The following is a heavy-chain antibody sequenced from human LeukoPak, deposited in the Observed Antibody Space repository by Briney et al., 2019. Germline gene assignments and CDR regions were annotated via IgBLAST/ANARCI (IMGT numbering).Heavy chain of an antibody. D-gene: IGHD6-19*01. J-gene: IGHJ4*02. V-gene: IGHV5-51*01. CDR2: IYPGDSDT. Sequence: GESLKISCKGSGYRFTSYWIGWVRQMPGKGLEWMGIIYPGDSDTRYSPSFQGQVTISADKSISTAYLQWSSLKASDTAMYYCARNMAVAGTSFDYWGQGTLVTVSS. CDR1: GYRFTSYW. CDR3: ARNMAVAGTSFDY.